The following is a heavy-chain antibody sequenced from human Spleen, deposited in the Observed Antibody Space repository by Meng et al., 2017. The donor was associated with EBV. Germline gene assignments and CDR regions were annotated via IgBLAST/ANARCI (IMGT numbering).Heavy chain of an antibody. D-gene: IGHD3-3*01. Sequence: QLLLQESGPGLGKPSETLSLTCTVSGASISSSSYYWGWIRQSPGKGLEWIGCMYYSGSTYYNPSCKSRVTISADTSKNQFSLQLGSVTAADTAVYYCARVWSADDMPHFDYWGQGTLVTVSS. CDR2: MYYSGST. J-gene: IGHJ4*02. CDR3: ARVWSADDMPHFDY. V-gene: IGHV4-39*07. CDR1: GASISSSSYY.